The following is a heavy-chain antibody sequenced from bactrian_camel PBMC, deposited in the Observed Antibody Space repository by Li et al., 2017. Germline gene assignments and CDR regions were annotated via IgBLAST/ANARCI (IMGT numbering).Heavy chain of an antibody. CDR2: ISSDGTT. CDR1: GFTSNRCG. V-gene: IGHV3S9*01. Sequence: HVQLVESGGGLVQPGGSLKLSCTAPGFTSNRCGMDWYRQVAGKREWVSGISSDGTTKYADFVKGRFTISRDNPKNILYLEMNSLKPDDSAMYYCVAEEGRRECGSWYPYYYDTSDYWGKGTQVTVS. D-gene: IGHD1*01. J-gene: IGHJ7*01.